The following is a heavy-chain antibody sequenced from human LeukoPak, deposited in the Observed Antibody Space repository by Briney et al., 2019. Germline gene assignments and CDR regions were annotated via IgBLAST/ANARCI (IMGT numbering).Heavy chain of an antibody. J-gene: IGHJ5*02. CDR1: GFTLSDYD. V-gene: IGHV3-30*18. Sequence: GGSLRLSCAASGFTLSDYDMHWVRQAPGKGLEWVAVMSFDGSNKYYADSVKGRFTISRGNSKNTLYLQMNSLRAEDTAVYYCAKYPTGGYYGSGSYGNWFDPWGQGTLVTVSS. CDR2: MSFDGSNK. CDR3: AKYPTGGYYGSGSYGNWFDP. D-gene: IGHD3-10*01.